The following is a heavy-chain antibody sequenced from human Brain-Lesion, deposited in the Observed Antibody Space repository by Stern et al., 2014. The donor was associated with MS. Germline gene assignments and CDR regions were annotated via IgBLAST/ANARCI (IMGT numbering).Heavy chain of an antibody. CDR2: FDPEDGET. V-gene: IGHV1-24*01. CDR1: GYTLTELS. Sequence: VQLVESGAEVKKPGASVKVSCKVSGYTLTELSMHWVRQAPRTGLEWMGGFDPEDGETIYAQKFQGRVTMTEDTSTDTAYMELSSLRSEDTAVYYCATLSPGAGGNYYRHFDYWGQGTLVTVSS. J-gene: IGHJ4*02. D-gene: IGHD1-26*01. CDR3: ATLSPGAGGNYYRHFDY.